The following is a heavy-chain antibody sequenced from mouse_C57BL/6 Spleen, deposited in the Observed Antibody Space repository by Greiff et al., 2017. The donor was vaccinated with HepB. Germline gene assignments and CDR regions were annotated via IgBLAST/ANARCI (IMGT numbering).Heavy chain of an antibody. CDR1: GYAFSSSW. J-gene: IGHJ4*01. V-gene: IGHV1-82*01. CDR2: IYPGDGDT. D-gene: IGHD2-3*01. CDR3: ARRDDGYSYYAMDY. Sequence: VQLQQSGPELVKPGASVKISCKASGYAFSSSWMNWVKQRPGKGLEWIGRIYPGDGDTNYNGKFKGKATLTADKSSSTAYMQLSSLTSEDSAVYFCARRDDGYSYYAMDYWGQGTSVTVSS.